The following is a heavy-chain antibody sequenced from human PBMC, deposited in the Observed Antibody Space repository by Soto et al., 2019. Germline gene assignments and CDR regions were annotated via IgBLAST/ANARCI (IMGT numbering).Heavy chain of an antibody. J-gene: IGHJ4*02. CDR1: GFSVGSYG. CDR3: AKGTGSSWSVVFFDY. Sequence: GGSLRLSCTASGFSVGSYGMSWVRQAPGKGLECVSSSGSGDSIFYADCVKGRFTISRDNTKNTLFLQKNSLRAEDTAVYYCAKGTGSSWSVVFFDYWGQGALVTVSS. V-gene: IGHV3-23*01. CDR2: SGSGDSI. D-gene: IGHD6-13*01.